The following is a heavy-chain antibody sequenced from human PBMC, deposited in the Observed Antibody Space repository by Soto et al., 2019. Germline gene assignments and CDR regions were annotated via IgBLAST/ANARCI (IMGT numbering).Heavy chain of an antibody. V-gene: IGHV3-30-3*01. D-gene: IGHD5-18*01. CDR2: ISYDGSNK. Sequence: GSLRLSCAASGFTFSSYAMHWVRQAPGKGLEWVAVISYDGSNKYYADAVKGRFTISRDNSKNQFSLKLSSVTAADTAVYYCARGLGYRGPYYYYYYGMDVWGQGTTVTVSS. J-gene: IGHJ6*02. CDR3: ARGLGYRGPYYYYYYGMDV. CDR1: GFTFSSYA.